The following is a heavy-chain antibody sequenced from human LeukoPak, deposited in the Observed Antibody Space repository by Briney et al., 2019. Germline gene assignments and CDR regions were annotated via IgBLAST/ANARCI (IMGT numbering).Heavy chain of an antibody. Sequence: GGSLRLSSAASGFTLSSYWMSWVRQAPGKGLEWVANIKQDGSAKNYVDSVRGRFTISRDNAKNSLNLQMNSLRVEDTALYYCARGATFEYWGQGTLVTVSS. CDR2: IKQDGSAK. CDR3: ARGATFEY. V-gene: IGHV3-7*01. CDR1: GFTLSSYW. J-gene: IGHJ4*02.